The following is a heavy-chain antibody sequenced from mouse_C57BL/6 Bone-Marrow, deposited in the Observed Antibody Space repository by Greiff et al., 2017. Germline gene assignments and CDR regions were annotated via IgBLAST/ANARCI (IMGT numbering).Heavy chain of an antibody. CDR1: GYAFSSYW. D-gene: IGHD3-2*02. CDR3: AKQLRLRTFAY. V-gene: IGHV1-80*01. J-gene: IGHJ3*01. Sequence: VQLVESGAELVKPGASVKISCKASGYAFSSYWMNWVKQRPGKGLEWIGQIYPGDGDTNYNGKFKGKATLTADKSSSTAYMQLSSLTSEDSAVYFCAKQLRLRTFAYWGQGTLVTVSA. CDR2: IYPGDGDT.